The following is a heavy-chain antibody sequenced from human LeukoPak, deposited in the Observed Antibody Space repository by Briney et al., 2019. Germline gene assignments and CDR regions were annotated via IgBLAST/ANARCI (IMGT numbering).Heavy chain of an antibody. CDR1: GFSISTHS. Sequence: GGSLRLSCAASGFSISTHSMNWVRQAPGKGLEWVSSISSNSRFIYYADSVKGRFTISRDNAKNSLYLQMNSLTAEDTAVYYCAKSSGWNYYYYYMDVWGKGTTVIASS. D-gene: IGHD6-19*01. J-gene: IGHJ6*03. V-gene: IGHV3-21*01. CDR2: ISSNSRFI. CDR3: AKSSGWNYYYYYMDV.